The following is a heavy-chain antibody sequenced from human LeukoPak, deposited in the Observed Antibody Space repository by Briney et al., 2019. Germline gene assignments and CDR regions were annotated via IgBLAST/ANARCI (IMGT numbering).Heavy chain of an antibody. J-gene: IGHJ4*02. CDR2: ISRSGDTI. V-gene: IGHV3-48*03. D-gene: IGHD4-23*01. Sequence: PGGPLRLSCAASGFTFSNYEMNWVRQAPGKGLEWVSYISRSGDTIYYADSVKGRFSISRDNTKNSLYLQMNSLRADDTAVYYCARESADYGGKWGDYWGQGTLVTVSS. CDR1: GFTFSNYE. CDR3: ARESADYGGKWGDY.